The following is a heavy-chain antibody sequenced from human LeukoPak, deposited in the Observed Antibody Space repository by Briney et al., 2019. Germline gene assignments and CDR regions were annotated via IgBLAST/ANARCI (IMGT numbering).Heavy chain of an antibody. Sequence: SQTLSLTCAISGDSVSSNSAAWNWIRQSPSRGLEWLGRTYYRSKWYNDYAVSVKSRIIINPDTSKNQFSLQLNSVTPEDTAVYYCARVILGLVGDYLSFDPWGQGTLVTVSS. J-gene: IGHJ5*02. CDR3: ARVILGLVGDYLSFDP. CDR2: TYYRSKWYN. D-gene: IGHD4-17*01. CDR1: GDSVSSNSAA. V-gene: IGHV6-1*01.